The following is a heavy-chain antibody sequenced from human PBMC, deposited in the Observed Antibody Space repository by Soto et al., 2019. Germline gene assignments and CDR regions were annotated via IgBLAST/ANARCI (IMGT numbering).Heavy chain of an antibody. CDR1: GFTFDDYA. CDR3: AKVPSASSSSGRAVYFDY. Sequence: EVQLVESGGGLVQPGRSLRLSCAASGFTFDDYAMHWVRQAPEKGLEWVSGISWNSGSIGYADSVKGRFTISRDNAMNSRYLQMNSLRAEDTALYYCAKVPSASSSSGRAVYFDYWGQGTLVTVSS. CDR2: ISWNSGSI. J-gene: IGHJ4*02. V-gene: IGHV3-9*01. D-gene: IGHD6-13*01.